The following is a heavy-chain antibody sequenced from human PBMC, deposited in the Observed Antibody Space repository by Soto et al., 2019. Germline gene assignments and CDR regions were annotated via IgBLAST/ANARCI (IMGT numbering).Heavy chain of an antibody. CDR2: IIPISGTA. J-gene: IGHJ4*02. CDR1: GGTFSSYA. CDR3: ADGHRYCSGGSCYSIDY. V-gene: IGHV1-69*01. D-gene: IGHD2-15*01. Sequence: QVQLVQSGAEVKKPGSSVKVSCKASGGTFSSYAISWVRQSPGQGLEWMGGIIPISGTANYAQKVQGRVTITAGESTSTAYLELSRLRSEDTAVYYCADGHRYCSGGSCYSIDYWGQGTLVTVSS.